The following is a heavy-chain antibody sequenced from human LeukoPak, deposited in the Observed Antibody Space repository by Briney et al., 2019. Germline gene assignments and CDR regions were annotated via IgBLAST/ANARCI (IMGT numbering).Heavy chain of an antibody. V-gene: IGHV3-43*02. CDR2: ISGDGGST. CDR1: GFTFDDYD. D-gene: IGHD4-23*01. J-gene: IGHJ3*02. Sequence: PGGSVRLSCAVSGFTFDDYDMQCVRQAPGKGLEWVSVISGDGGSTYYADSVKGRFTISRDNSKNSLYLQMDSLRTEDSALYYCASPLVIPDALDIWGQGTTVTVSS. CDR3: ASPLVIPDALDI.